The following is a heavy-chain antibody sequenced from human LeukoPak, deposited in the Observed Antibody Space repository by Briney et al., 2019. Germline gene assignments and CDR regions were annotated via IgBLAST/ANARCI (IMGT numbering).Heavy chain of an antibody. CDR1: GFTFSSYA. CDR2: ISGSGGSA. Sequence: GGSLRLSCAASGFTFSSYAMSWVRQAPGKGLEWVSAISGSGGSAYYADSVKGRFTISRDNSKNTLYLQMNSLRAEDTAVYYCAKWSGSYYEIDYWGQGTLVTVSS. J-gene: IGHJ4*02. CDR3: AKWSGSYYEIDY. V-gene: IGHV3-23*01. D-gene: IGHD1-26*01.